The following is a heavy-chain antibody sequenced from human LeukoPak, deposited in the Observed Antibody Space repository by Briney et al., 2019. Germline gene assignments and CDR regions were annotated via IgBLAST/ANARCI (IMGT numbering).Heavy chain of an antibody. CDR1: GGSFSGYY. Sequence: SETLSLTCAVYGGSFSGYYWSWIRQPPGKGLEWIGEINHSGSTNYNPSLKSRVTISVDTSKNQFSLKLSSVTAADTAVYYCARHGYYYYGMDVWGQGTTVTVSS. CDR3: ARHGYYYYGMDV. J-gene: IGHJ6*02. V-gene: IGHV4-34*01. CDR2: INHSGST.